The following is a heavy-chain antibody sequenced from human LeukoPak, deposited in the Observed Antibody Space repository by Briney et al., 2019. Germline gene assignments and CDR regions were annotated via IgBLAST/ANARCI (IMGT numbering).Heavy chain of an antibody. J-gene: IGHJ4*02. D-gene: IGHD1-26*01. CDR2: IYTSGST. V-gene: IGHV4-61*02. CDR1: GGSISSGSYY. Sequence: SETLSLTCTVSGGSISSGSYYWSWIRQPAGKGLEWIGRIYTSGSTNYNPSLKSRVTISVDTSKNQFSLKLSSVTAADTAVYYCASGKGLDYWGQGTLVTVSS. CDR3: ASGKGLDY.